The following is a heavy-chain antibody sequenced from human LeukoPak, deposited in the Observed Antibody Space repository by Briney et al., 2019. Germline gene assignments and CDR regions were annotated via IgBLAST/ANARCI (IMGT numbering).Heavy chain of an antibody. CDR1: GGSFSGYY. CDR3: ATHNYYGSGSLDY. D-gene: IGHD3-10*01. V-gene: IGHV3-23*01. CDR2: ISGSGGST. Sequence: PSETLSLTCAVYGGSFSGYYWSWVRQAPGKGLEWVSAISGSGGSTYYADSVKGRFTTSRDNSKNTLYLQMNSLRAEDTAVYYCATHNYYGSGSLDYWGQGTLVTVSS. J-gene: IGHJ4*02.